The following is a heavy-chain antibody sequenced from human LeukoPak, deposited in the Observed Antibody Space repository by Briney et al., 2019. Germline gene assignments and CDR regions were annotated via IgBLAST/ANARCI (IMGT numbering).Heavy chain of an antibody. CDR1: GFTFNRYG. V-gene: IGHV3-30*18. CDR3: AKDRSRGDKTFDY. J-gene: IGHJ4*02. D-gene: IGHD3-10*01. CDR2: ISFDGKVS. Sequence: GSLRLSCAASGFTFNRYGMHRVRQAPGKGLEWVAVISFDGKVSYYADSVKGRFTISRDNSKNTLYLQMNSLRAEDTAVYYCAKDRSRGDKTFDYWGQGTLVTVSS.